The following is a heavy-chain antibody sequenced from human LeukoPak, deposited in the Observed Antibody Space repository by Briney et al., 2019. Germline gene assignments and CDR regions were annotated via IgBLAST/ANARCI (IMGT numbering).Heavy chain of an antibody. D-gene: IGHD2-2*01. V-gene: IGHV4-59*01. CDR3: ARVGVVVPAAVDYYYYYMDV. CDR1: GGSIINYY. Sequence: PSGTLSLTCTVSGGSIINYYWSWIRQPPGKGREWIGYIYSSGSTNYNPSLKSRVTVSVDTSKNQFSLKLSSVTAADTAVYYCARVGVVVPAAVDYYYYYMDVWGKGTTVTVSS. CDR2: IYSSGST. J-gene: IGHJ6*03.